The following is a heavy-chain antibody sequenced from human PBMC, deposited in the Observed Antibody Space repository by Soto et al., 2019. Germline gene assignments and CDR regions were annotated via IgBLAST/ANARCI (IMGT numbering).Heavy chain of an antibody. CDR2: LYYSGST. J-gene: IGHJ4*02. CDR1: SGSISRYY. D-gene: IGHD3-10*01. CDR3: ARAQNDYYGSGSLDY. Sequence: SATLSLTGTVSSGSISRYYWSWIRQPPGKGLEWIGELYYSGSTKYNPSLKSRVTISVDTSKNQFSLKLSSVTAADTAVYYCARAQNDYYGSGSLDYWGQGTLVTVSS. V-gene: IGHV4-59*01.